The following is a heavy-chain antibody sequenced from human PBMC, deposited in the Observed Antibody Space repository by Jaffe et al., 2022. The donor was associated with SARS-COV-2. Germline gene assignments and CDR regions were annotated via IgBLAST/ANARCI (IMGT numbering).Heavy chain of an antibody. CDR3: AREGDDYPSYYYYMDV. CDR1: GFTFSSYS. D-gene: IGHD5-12*01. CDR2: ISSSSSTI. V-gene: IGHV3-48*01. J-gene: IGHJ6*03. Sequence: EVQVVESGGGLVQPGGSLRLSCAASGFTFSSYSMNWVRQAPGKGLEWVSYISSSSSTIYSADSVKGRFTISRDNAKNSLYLQMNSLRAEDTAVYYCAREGDDYPSYYYYMDVWGKGTTVTVSS.